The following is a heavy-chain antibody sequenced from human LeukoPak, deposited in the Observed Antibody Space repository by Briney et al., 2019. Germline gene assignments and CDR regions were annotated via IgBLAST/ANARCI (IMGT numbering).Heavy chain of an antibody. CDR1: GFTFSSYD. CDR3: ATDYDFRSVYRY. Sequence: GGSLRLSCAASGFTFSSYDMSWVRQAPGKGLEWVSAISGSGGSTYYADSVKGRFTISRDNSKNTVYLQMNSLRAEDTAVYYCATDYDFRSVYRYWGQGTLVTVSS. J-gene: IGHJ4*02. CDR2: ISGSGGST. V-gene: IGHV3-23*01. D-gene: IGHD3-3*01.